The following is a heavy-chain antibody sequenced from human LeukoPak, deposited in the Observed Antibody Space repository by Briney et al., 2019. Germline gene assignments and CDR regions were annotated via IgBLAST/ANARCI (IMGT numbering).Heavy chain of an antibody. V-gene: IGHV1-2*02. J-gene: IGHJ4*02. CDR2: INPNSGGT. D-gene: IGHD2-8*01. Sequence: GASVKVSCKASGYTFTGYYMHWVRQAPGQGLEWMGWINPNSGGTNYAQEFQGRVTMTRDTSISTAYMELSRLRSDDTAVYYCARGLYDFDYWGQGTLVTVSS. CDR3: ARGLYDFDY. CDR1: GYTFTGYY.